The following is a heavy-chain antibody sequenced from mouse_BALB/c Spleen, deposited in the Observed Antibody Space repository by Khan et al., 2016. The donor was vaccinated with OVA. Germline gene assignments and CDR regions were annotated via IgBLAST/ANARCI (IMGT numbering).Heavy chain of an antibody. V-gene: IGHV5-9-1*01. J-gene: IGHJ3*01. D-gene: IGHD1-1*01. Sequence: DVMLVESGGGLVKPGGSLKLSCAASGFTFSNYAMSWVRQTPEKRLEWVATISSGGSYTYYPDSVQGRFTISRDNARNTLSLQMSSLRSEDTAIYYCARALFTTVVATPFAYWGQGTLVTVSA. CDR3: ARALFTTVVATPFAY. CDR2: ISSGGSYT. CDR1: GFTFSNYA.